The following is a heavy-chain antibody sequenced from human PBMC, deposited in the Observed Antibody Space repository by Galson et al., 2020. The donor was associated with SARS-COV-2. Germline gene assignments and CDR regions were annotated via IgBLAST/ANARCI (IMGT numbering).Heavy chain of an antibody. V-gene: IGHV4-59*01. CDR2: IYYSGGT. CDR1: GGSMSKYS. J-gene: IGHJ5*02. CDR3: ARVGGNDGWNWFDP. D-gene: IGHD1-1*01. Sequence: SETLSFTCSVSGGSMSKYSWSWIRQSPGKGLEWIGNIYYSGGTKYNPSLKSRVSMSVDTSENQFSLKLNSVTAADTAVYYCARVGGNDGWNWFDPWGQGTLVTVSS.